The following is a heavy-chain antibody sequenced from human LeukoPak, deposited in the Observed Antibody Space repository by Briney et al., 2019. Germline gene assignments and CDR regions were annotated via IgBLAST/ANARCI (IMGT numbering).Heavy chain of an antibody. J-gene: IGHJ4*02. Sequence: GGSLRLSCAASGFTFSNAWMSWVRQAPGKGLEWVGRIKSKTDGGTTDYAAPVKGRFTISRDDSKNTAYLQMNSLKTEDTAVYYCTRLTMVRGVIIDYWGQGTLVTVSS. CDR2: IKSKTDGGTT. V-gene: IGHV3-15*01. CDR3: TRLTMVRGVIIDY. CDR1: GFTFSNAW. D-gene: IGHD3-10*01.